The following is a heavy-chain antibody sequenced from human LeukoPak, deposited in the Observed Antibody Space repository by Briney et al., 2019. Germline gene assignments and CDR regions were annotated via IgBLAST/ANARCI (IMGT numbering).Heavy chain of an antibody. CDR3: AKDPSYYGDMYYFDY. Sequence: PGGSLRLSCAASGFTFSSYGMHWVRQARGKGLEWVAFIPYHGSNKYYADSVRGRLTISRDNSKNTLYLEMNSLRAEDTAVYYCAKDPSYYGDMYYFDYWGQGTLVTVSS. J-gene: IGHJ4*02. V-gene: IGHV3-30*02. CDR1: GFTFSSYG. D-gene: IGHD4-17*01. CDR2: IPYHGSNK.